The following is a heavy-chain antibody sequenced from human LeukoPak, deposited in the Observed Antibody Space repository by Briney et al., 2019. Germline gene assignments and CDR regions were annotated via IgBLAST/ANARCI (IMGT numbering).Heavy chain of an antibody. J-gene: IGHJ4*02. D-gene: IGHD3-10*01. CDR1: GGSISSDGYY. CDR2: IYYNGST. V-gene: IGHV4-31*03. CDR3: ARDRPTMVRGVIIAGYFDS. Sequence: SLTLSLTCTVSGGSISSDGYYWSWIRQRPGEGLEWIGCIYYNGSTYYNPSLKSRITISVDTSKNQFSLKLSSVTAADTAVFYCARDRPTMVRGVIIAGYFDSWGQGTLVTVSS.